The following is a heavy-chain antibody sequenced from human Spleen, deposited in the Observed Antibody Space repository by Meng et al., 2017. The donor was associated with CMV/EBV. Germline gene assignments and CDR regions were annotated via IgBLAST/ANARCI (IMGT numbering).Heavy chain of an antibody. Sequence: QVQLQQWGAGLLEPSETLSLTCAVYGGSFSGYYWSWIRQPPGKGLEWIGEINHSGSTNYNPSLKSRVTISVDTSKNQFSLKLSSVTAADTAVYYCARRDGRCLDYWGQGTLVTVSS. V-gene: IGHV4-34*01. CDR2: INHSGST. CDR3: ARRDGRCLDY. D-gene: IGHD5-24*01. J-gene: IGHJ4*02. CDR1: GGSFSGYY.